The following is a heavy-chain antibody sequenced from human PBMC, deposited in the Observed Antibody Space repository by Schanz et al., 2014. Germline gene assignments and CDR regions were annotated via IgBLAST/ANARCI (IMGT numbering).Heavy chain of an antibody. CDR1: GFSFGNYG. CDR2: ISGSGAST. J-gene: IGHJ5*01. V-gene: IGHV3-23*01. D-gene: IGHD3-10*01. CDR3: AKQHIVRGVIYLNWFDS. Sequence: EVQLLESGGGLVQPGGSLRLSCEASGFSFGNYGMSWVRQAPGKGLEWVSGISGSGASTYYADSVKGRFTISRDNSKTTVYLQMNSLRAEDTAVYYCAKQHIVRGVIYLNWFDSWGQGTLVTVSS.